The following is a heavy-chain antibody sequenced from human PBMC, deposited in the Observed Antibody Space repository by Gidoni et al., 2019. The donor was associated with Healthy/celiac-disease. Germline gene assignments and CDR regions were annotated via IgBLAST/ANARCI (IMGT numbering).Heavy chain of an antibody. CDR2: IYYSGST. D-gene: IGHD1-26*01. CDR1: GGSVSSGSYY. CDR3: ARDMRGSWVFDY. J-gene: IGHJ4*02. V-gene: IGHV4-61*01. Sequence: QVQLQESGPGLVQPSEPLSLTCTVSGGSVSSGSYYWSWIRQPPGKGLEWIGYIYYSGSTNYNPSLKSRVTISVDTSKNQFSLKLSSVTAADTAVYYCARDMRGSWVFDYWGQGTLVTVSS.